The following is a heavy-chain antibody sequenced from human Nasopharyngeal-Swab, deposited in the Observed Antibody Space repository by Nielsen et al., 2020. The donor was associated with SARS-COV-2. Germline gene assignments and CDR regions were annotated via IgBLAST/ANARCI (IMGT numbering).Heavy chain of an antibody. CDR2: ISWNSGSI. Sequence: SRAASGVPFDDYAMHWVRQAPGKGLEWVSGISWNSGSIGYADSVKGRFTISRDNSKNTLYLQMNSLRAEDTAVYYCIAAAGTGSFDYWGQGTLVTVSS. CDR1: GVPFDDYA. CDR3: IAAAGTGSFDY. D-gene: IGHD6-13*01. V-gene: IGHV3-9*01. J-gene: IGHJ4*02.